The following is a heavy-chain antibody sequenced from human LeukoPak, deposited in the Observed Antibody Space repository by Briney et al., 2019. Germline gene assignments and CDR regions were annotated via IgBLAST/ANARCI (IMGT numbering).Heavy chain of an antibody. Sequence: SETLSLTCTVSGGSINSIDYYWSWIRQPPGKGLEWNGYIYYSGNTYYNPSLKSRVTISVDTSKNQFSLKLNSVTAADAAVYYCAGKHCSSTRWYWFDPWGQGTRVTVPS. J-gene: IGHJ5*02. CDR3: AGKHCSSTRWYWFDP. D-gene: IGHD2-2*01. V-gene: IGHV4-30-4*01. CDR1: GGSINSIDYY. CDR2: IYYSGNT.